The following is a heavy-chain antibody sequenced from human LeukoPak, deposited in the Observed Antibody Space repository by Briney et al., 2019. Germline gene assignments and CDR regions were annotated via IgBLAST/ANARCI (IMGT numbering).Heavy chain of an antibody. J-gene: IGHJ4*02. CDR2: IIPIFGTA. CDR1: GGTFSSYA. CDR3: ARENNPVTIFGVVRNYYFDY. V-gene: IGHV1-69*13. Sequence: GASVKVSCKAPGGTFSSYAISWVRRAPGQGLEWMGGIIPIFGTANYAQKFQGRVTITADESTSTAYMELSSLRSEDTAVYYCARENNPVTIFGVVRNYYFDYWGQGTLVTVSS. D-gene: IGHD3-3*01.